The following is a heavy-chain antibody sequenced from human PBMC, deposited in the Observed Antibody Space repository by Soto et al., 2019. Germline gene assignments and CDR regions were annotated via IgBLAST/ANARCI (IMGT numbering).Heavy chain of an antibody. J-gene: IGHJ5*02. CDR2: ISSSSSYI. D-gene: IGHD3-22*01. V-gene: IGHV3-21*01. CDR3: ARGLYYYDSRAYYSP. CDR1: GFTFSSYS. Sequence: EVQLVESGGGLVKPGGSLRLSCAASGFTFSSYSMNWVRQAPGKGLEWVSSISSSSSYIYYADSVKGRFTIARDNAKNTLSLQMNSLRAEDTAVSYGARGLYYYDSRAYYSPWGQGTLVTVSA.